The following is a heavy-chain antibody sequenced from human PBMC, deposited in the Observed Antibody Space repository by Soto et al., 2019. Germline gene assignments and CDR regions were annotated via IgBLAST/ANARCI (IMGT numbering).Heavy chain of an antibody. CDR1: GFSLTAGRVG. J-gene: IGHJ4*02. V-gene: IGHV2-5*01. CDR2: IHWNDDN. Sequence: QITLEETGPTLVKPTQTLTLTCTFSGFSLTAGRVGVGWIRQPPGKALEWLAVIHWNDDNHYSPSLKSRLTITKDTSKNQVVLTLTNMDPVDTATYYCTHRLVGSGQGYWGQGTLVTVSS. CDR3: THRLVGSGQGY. D-gene: IGHD2-15*01.